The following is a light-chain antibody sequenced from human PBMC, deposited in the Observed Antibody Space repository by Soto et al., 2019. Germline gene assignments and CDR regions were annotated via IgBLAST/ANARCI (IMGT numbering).Light chain of an antibody. V-gene: IGKV3-20*01. CDR1: QSVSSY. Sequence: IVLTQAPATLSFSPGERATLSCRASQSVSSYLAWYQQKPGQAPRLLIYGASSRATGIPDRFSGSGSGTDFTLTISRLEPEDFAVYYCQQYGTSPPLTFGGGTKVDIK. J-gene: IGKJ4*01. CDR2: GAS. CDR3: QQYGTSPPLT.